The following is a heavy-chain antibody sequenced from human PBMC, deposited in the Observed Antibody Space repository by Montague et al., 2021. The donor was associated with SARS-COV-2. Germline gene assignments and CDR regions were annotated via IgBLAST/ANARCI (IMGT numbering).Heavy chain of an antibody. V-gene: IGHV2-70*01. CDR3: ARTWTFGELLYDAFDI. J-gene: IGHJ3*02. D-gene: IGHD3-10*01. CDR1: GFSLSTSGMC. CDR2: IDWDDGK. Sequence: PALVKPTQTLTLTCTFSGFSLSTSGMCVSWIRQPPGKALEWLALIDWDDGKYYSTSLKTRLTISKDTSKNQVVLTMTNMDPVDTATYYCARTWTFGELLYDAFDIWGQGTMVTVSS.